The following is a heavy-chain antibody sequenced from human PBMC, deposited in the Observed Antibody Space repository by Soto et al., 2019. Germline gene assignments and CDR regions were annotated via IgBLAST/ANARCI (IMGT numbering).Heavy chain of an antibody. V-gene: IGHV5-51*01. CDR1: GYSFTKYW. CDR2: IYPGDSDS. D-gene: IGHD6-13*01. Sequence: GESLKISCKGSGYSFTKYWIGWVRQMPGKGLEWMGIIYPGDSDSRYNPSFQGQVIISADKSISTAYLQWSSLKASDSAIYYCARWIAASGTNYFDYWGQGTLVTVSS. CDR3: ARWIAASGTNYFDY. J-gene: IGHJ4*02.